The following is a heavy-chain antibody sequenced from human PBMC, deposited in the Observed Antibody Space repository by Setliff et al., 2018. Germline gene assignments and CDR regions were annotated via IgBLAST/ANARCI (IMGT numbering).Heavy chain of an antibody. D-gene: IGHD2-2*01. Sequence: GGSLRLSCAASGFTFKNYGMHWVRQAPGKGLEWVAVIWYDGNNKDHADSVKGRFTISRDNSKNTLYLQMDSLRAEDTAVYYCVRGEMFSTSPRADWGRGIQVTVSS. J-gene: IGHJ4*02. CDR3: VRGEMFSTSPRAD. CDR1: GFTFKNYG. V-gene: IGHV3-33*01. CDR2: IWYDGNNK.